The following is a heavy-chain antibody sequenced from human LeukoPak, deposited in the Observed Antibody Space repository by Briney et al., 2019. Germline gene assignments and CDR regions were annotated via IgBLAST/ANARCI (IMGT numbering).Heavy chain of an antibody. CDR1: GGSICTYY. D-gene: IGHD3-22*01. J-gene: IGHJ3*02. CDR2: ILYSGST. V-gene: IGHV4-59*01. Sequence: SETLSLTCAVSGGSICTYYWRWLRQPPGKGLEGTGYILYSGSTNYNPSLKSRVTILVDTYNNQYSLRLRSVTAADTAVYYCARGGLDSNGYWTAFDIWGQGTMVTVSS. CDR3: ARGGLDSNGYWTAFDI.